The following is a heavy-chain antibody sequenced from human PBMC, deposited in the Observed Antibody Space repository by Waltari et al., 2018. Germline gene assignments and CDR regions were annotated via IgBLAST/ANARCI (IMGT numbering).Heavy chain of an antibody. Sequence: EVYLLQSGGGLVQPGGSLRLSCATSGFTFSSYAMSWVRQAPGKGVEWVAAIRGRGGSTYYADSVEGRFTISRDNSKNTLYLQMNSLRAEDTAVYYCAKDSTWDIVVVVAARYWGQGTLVTVSS. CDR3: AKDSTWDIVVVVAARY. J-gene: IGHJ4*02. D-gene: IGHD2-15*01. V-gene: IGHV3-23*01. CDR1: GFTFSSYA. CDR2: IRGRGGST.